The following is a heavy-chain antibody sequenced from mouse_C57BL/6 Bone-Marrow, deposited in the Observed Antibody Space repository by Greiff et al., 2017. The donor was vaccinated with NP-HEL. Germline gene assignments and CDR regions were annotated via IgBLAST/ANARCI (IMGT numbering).Heavy chain of an antibody. V-gene: IGHV1-81*01. CDR3: ARQLRLGTAWFAY. D-gene: IGHD3-2*02. J-gene: IGHJ3*01. Sequence: QLQQSGAEPARPGASVKLSCKASGYTFTSYGISWVQQRTGQGLEWIGEIYPRSGNPYYNEKFKGKATLTADKSSSTAYMELRILTSEDAAVYFCARQLRLGTAWFAYWGQGTLVTVSA. CDR1: GYTFTSYG. CDR2: IYPRSGNP.